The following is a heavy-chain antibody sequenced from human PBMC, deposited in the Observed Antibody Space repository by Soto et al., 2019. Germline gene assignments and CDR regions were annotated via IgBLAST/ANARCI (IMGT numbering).Heavy chain of an antibody. CDR2: IYYSGST. CDR1: GGSISSYY. D-gene: IGHD1-26*01. V-gene: IGHV4-59*01. J-gene: IGHJ6*02. Sequence: SETLSLTCTVSGGSISSYYWSWIRQPPGKGLEWIGYIYYSGSTNYNPSLKSRVTISVDTSKNQFSLKLSSVTAADTAVYYCARQSGGYYYYGMDVWGQGTTVTVSS. CDR3: ARQSGGYYYYGMDV.